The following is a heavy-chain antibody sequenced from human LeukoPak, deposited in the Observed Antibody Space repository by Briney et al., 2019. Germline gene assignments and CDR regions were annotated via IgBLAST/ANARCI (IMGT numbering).Heavy chain of an antibody. V-gene: IGHV1-2*02. Sequence: ASVKVSCKASGYTFTGYYMHWVRQAPGQGLEWMGWINPNSGGANYAQKFQGRVTMTRDTSISTAYMELSRLRSDDTAVYYCASGFGVGFGENIDYWGQGTLVTVSS. CDR1: GYTFTGYY. CDR2: INPNSGGA. J-gene: IGHJ4*02. D-gene: IGHD1-26*01. CDR3: ASGFGVGFGENIDY.